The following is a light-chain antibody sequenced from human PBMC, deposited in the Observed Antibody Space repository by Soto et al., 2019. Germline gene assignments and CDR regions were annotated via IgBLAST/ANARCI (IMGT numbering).Light chain of an antibody. CDR2: AAS. V-gene: IGKV1-27*01. J-gene: IGKJ1*01. CDR1: LRIRNH. Sequence: DIQLTQSPYSLSPSVGDRVTITCRASLRIRNHLAWYQQKPGKVPKLLIYAASTLQSGVPSRFSGSGSGTDFTLTISSLQPEDVATYYCQKYDSTPQTFGQGTKVDIK. CDR3: QKYDSTPQT.